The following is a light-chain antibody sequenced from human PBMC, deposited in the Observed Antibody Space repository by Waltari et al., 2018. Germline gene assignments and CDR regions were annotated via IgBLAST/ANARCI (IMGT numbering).Light chain of an antibody. CDR3: CSYVGVTTVL. J-gene: IGLJ2*01. CDR2: EVH. CDR1: NNDVGGYDL. V-gene: IGLV2-23*01. Sequence: QSALTQPASVSGSPGQSITIPCTGTNNDVGGYDLVSWYQQHPGKAPKLIIYEVHRRPSGVSNRFSGSKSGNTASLTISGLQAEDEAHHYCCSYVGVTTVLFGGGTTVAV.